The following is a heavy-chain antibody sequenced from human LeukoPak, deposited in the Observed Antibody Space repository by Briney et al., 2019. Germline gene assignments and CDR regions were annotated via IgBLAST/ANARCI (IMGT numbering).Heavy chain of an antibody. J-gene: IGHJ4*02. Sequence: GGSLRLSCAASGFTFSSYGMHWVRQAPGEGLEWVAVISYDGSNKYYADSVKGRFTISRDNSKNTLYLQMNSLRAEDTAVYYCAKDIVSGWYLGADYWGQGTLVTVSS. CDR2: ISYDGSNK. CDR1: GFTFSSYG. D-gene: IGHD6-19*01. CDR3: AKDIVSGWYLGADY. V-gene: IGHV3-30*18.